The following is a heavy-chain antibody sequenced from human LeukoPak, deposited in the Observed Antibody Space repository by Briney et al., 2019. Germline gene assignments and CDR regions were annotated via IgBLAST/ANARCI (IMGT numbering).Heavy chain of an antibody. Sequence: PSETLSLTCTVSGGSISSSSYYWSWIRQPPGKGLEWIGYIYYSGSTYYNPSLKSRVTISVDTSKNQFSLKLSSVTAADTAVYYCARSRVRGVITLDYWGQGTLVTVSS. D-gene: IGHD3-10*01. CDR3: ARSRVRGVITLDY. CDR2: IYYSGST. J-gene: IGHJ4*02. V-gene: IGHV4-30-4*08. CDR1: GGSISSSSYY.